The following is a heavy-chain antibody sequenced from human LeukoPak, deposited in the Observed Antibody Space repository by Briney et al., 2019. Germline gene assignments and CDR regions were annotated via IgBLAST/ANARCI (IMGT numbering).Heavy chain of an antibody. Sequence: PSETLSLTCTVSGGSISSSSYYWDWIRQPPGKGLEWIGSIYYSGSTNYNPSLKSRVTISVDTSKNQFSLKLSSVTAADTAVYYCARFAGTGFGYWGRGTLVTVSS. V-gene: IGHV4-39*07. D-gene: IGHD6-13*01. CDR2: IYYSGST. CDR1: GGSISSSSYY. J-gene: IGHJ4*02. CDR3: ARFAGTGFGY.